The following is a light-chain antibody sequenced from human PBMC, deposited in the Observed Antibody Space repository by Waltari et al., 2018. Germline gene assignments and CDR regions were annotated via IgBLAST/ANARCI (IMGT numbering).Light chain of an antibody. CDR1: QSISRR. Sequence: DIQMTQSPSTLSASVGDRVTINCRASQSISRRLAWYQQKPGKAPKLLSHKASSLQSGVPSRFSGSGSGTEFTLNITSLQPDDFATYYCQHYNSFSALFTFGPGTQVDIK. V-gene: IGKV1-5*03. CDR2: KAS. CDR3: QHYNSFSALFT. J-gene: IGKJ3*01.